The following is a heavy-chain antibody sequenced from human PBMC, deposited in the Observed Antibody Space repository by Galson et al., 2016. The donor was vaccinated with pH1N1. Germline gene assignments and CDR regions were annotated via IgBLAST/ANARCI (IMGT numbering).Heavy chain of an antibody. CDR3: VTDRGWRGQYQNYYLDF. Sequence: LRLSCAASGFIFDDYAMHWVRQVPGKGLEWVSHISSDGVRIYYADSVKGRFTISRDDSKNSLYLQMRSLRTDDTAVYYCVTDRGWRGQYQNYYLDFWGQGTLVTVSS. J-gene: IGHJ4*02. CDR1: GFIFDDYA. CDR2: ISSDGVRI. D-gene: IGHD3-3*01. V-gene: IGHV3-43*02.